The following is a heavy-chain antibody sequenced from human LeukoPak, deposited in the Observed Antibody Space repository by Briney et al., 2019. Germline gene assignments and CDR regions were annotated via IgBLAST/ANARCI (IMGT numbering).Heavy chain of an antibody. D-gene: IGHD6-13*01. Sequence: SETLSLTCTVSGGSISSGGYYWSWIRQHPGKGLEWIGYIYYSGSTYYNPSLKSRVTISVDTSKNQFSLKLSSVTAADTAVYYCARTPKGSSWPDYWGQGTLVTVSS. CDR2: IYYSGST. CDR1: GGSISSGGYY. V-gene: IGHV4-31*03. J-gene: IGHJ4*02. CDR3: ARTPKGSSWPDY.